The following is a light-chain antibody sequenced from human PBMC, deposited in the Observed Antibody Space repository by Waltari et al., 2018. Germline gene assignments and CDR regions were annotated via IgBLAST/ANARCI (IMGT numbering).Light chain of an antibody. CDR3: QSADTSGVYPR. J-gene: IGLJ3*02. V-gene: IGLV3-25*03. CDR2: QDT. Sequence: SYDLTQPPSVSVPPGQMAQVTCSGDTLPKQYAYWYQKKPGQAPLLLIYQDTERPSGISERFSGSSSGTTVTLTISDVQAEDEADYYCQSADTSGVYPRFGGGTKLTVL. CDR1: TLPKQY.